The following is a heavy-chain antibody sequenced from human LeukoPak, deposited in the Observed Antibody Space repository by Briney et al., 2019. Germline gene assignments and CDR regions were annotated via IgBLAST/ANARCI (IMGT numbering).Heavy chain of an antibody. CDR1: GYTFTSYG. CDR2: ISAYNGNT. Sequence: ASVKVPCKASGYTFTSYGISWVRQAPGQGLEWMGWISAYNGNTNYEQKLQGRVTMTTDTSTSTAYMELRSLRSDDTAVYYCASLKNSYDSSGYLVTDAFDIWGQGTMVTVSS. D-gene: IGHD3-22*01. J-gene: IGHJ3*02. V-gene: IGHV1-18*01. CDR3: ASLKNSYDSSGYLVTDAFDI.